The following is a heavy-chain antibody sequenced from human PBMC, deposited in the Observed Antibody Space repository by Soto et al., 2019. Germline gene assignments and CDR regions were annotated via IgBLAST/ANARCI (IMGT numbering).Heavy chain of an antibody. Sequence: QITLKESGPTLVKPTQTLTLTCTFSAFSLSTSGVCVGWIRQPPGKALEWLTFIYWDDDKRYSPYLKSRLTITKDTSKNQVVLTMTNMDPVDTATYYCARLVAAGITYYFDSWGQGTLVTVSS. CDR3: ARLVAAGITYYFDS. CDR2: IYWDDDK. D-gene: IGHD2-21*01. J-gene: IGHJ4*02. V-gene: IGHV2-5*02. CDR1: AFSLSTSGVC.